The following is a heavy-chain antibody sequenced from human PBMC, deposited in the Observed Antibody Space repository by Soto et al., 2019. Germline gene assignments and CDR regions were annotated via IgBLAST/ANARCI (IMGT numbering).Heavy chain of an antibody. D-gene: IGHD2-21*02. Sequence: QVQLQESGPGLVKPSETLSLTCTVSGGTISRYCWCWIRQPPGQGLALFWYMYNNVSTVYNPSCRSRVNISVNTSKTQFSVNLYSVPASVTVAYYCAGDPWGYCCTDCSPVDVWGQGTTVSFSS. V-gene: IGHV4-59*13. CDR1: GGTISRYC. CDR2: MYNNVST. CDR3: AGDPWGYCCTDCSPVDV. J-gene: IGHJ6*02.